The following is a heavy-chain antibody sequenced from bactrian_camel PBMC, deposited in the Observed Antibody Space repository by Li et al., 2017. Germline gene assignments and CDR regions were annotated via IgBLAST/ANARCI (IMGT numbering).Heavy chain of an antibody. V-gene: IGHV3S1*01. Sequence: VQLVESGGGSVQAGGSLRLSCAASGYRYANYCMGWYCQAPGKGLEWVSAINSGGGTTYYADSVKGRFTISPDNAKNTLYLQMNSLKTEDPALYYCATHTSGSWMWADFGYWGQGTQVTVS. CDR3: ATHTSGSWMWADFGY. CDR2: INSGGGTT. D-gene: IGHD2*01. J-gene: IGHJ6*01. CDR1: GYRYANYC.